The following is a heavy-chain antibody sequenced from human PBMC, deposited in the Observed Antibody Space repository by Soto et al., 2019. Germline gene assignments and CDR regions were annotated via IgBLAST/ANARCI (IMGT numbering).Heavy chain of an antibody. Sequence: QVQLVESGGGVVQPGRSLRLSCAASGFTFSSYGMHWVRQAPGKGLEWVAVIWYDGSNKYYADSVKGRFTISRDNSKNTLYLQMNSLRAEDTAVYYCARDGDYGDYLSDWGQGTLVTVSS. J-gene: IGHJ4*02. CDR2: IWYDGSNK. CDR3: ARDGDYGDYLSD. V-gene: IGHV3-33*01. CDR1: GFTFSSYG. D-gene: IGHD4-17*01.